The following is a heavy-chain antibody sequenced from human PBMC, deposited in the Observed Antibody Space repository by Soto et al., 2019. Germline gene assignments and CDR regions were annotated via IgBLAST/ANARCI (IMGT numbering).Heavy chain of an antibody. V-gene: IGHV3-7*01. D-gene: IGHD6-19*01. CDR1: GFTYSSHW. CDR3: AREGGAKYSSGWYSDY. J-gene: IGHJ4*02. Sequence: GGSLRLSCAASGFTYSSHWMHWVCQAPGKGLVWVSNINNDVSDTSYVDSVKGRFTISRDNAKNSLYLQMNSLRAEDTAVYYCAREGGAKYSSGWYSDYWGQGTLVTVSS. CDR2: INNDVSDT.